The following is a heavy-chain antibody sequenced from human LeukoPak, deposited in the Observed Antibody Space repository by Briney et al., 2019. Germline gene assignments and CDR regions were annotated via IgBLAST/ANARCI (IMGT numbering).Heavy chain of an antibody. CDR1: GFTFSSSA. Sequence: GGSLRLSCAVSGFTFSSSAMSWVRQAPGKGLEWVSGISGSSGSTNYADSVKGRFTISRDNSKNTLYLQMNSLRAEDTAVYYCARDTRQLAEYYFDYWGQGTLVTVSS. CDR2: ISGSSGST. CDR3: ARDTRQLAEYYFDY. D-gene: IGHD6-13*01. J-gene: IGHJ4*02. V-gene: IGHV3-23*01.